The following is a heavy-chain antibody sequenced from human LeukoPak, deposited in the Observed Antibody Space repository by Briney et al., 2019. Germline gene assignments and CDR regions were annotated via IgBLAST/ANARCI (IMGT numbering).Heavy chain of an antibody. CDR2: IYHSGRT. D-gene: IGHD4-17*01. CDR3: ARHAYGDLYNWFDP. J-gene: IGHJ5*02. V-gene: IGHV4-38-2*01. CDR1: GYSISSGYY. Sequence: SETLSLTCAVSGYSISSGYYWGWIRQPPGKGLEWIGTIYHSGRTYYNPSLKSRVTISIDTPKNQFSLNLSSVTAADTAVYYCARHAYGDLYNWFDPWGQGTLVTVSS.